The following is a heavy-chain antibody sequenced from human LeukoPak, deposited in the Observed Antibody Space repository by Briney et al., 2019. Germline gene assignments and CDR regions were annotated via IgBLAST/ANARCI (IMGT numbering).Heavy chain of an antibody. V-gene: IGHV4-4*02. D-gene: IGHD3-22*01. Sequence: PSETLSLTCAVSGGPISSSNWWSWVRQPPGKGLEWIGEIYHSGSTNYNPSLKSRVTISVDTSKNQFSLKLSSVTAADTAVYYCASLTYYYDSSGYRPDYWGQGTLVTVSS. CDR1: GGPISSSNW. CDR3: ASLTYYYDSSGYRPDY. CDR2: IYHSGST. J-gene: IGHJ4*02.